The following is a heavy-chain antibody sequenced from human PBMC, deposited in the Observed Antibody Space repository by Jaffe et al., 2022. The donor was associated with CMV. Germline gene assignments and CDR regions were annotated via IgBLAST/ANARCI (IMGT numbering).Heavy chain of an antibody. D-gene: IGHD5-18*01. CDR3: TALGRDTTVDRFDC. CDR2: IAGHGGTT. V-gene: IGHV3-64D*06. J-gene: IGHJ4*02. CDR1: GFIFSSYG. Sequence: EVQLVESGGGLVQPGGSLRLSCSASGFIFSSYGMHWVRQAPGKGLEFVAAIAGHGGTTYYADSVKGRFTISRDNSKNTLYLQMSSLRVDDTALYYCTALGRDTTVDRFDCWGQGTRVTVSS.